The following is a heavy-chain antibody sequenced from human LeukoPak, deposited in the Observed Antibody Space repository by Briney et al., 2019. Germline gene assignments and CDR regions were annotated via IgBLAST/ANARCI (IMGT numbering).Heavy chain of an antibody. CDR1: GLTFSSHA. CDR2: ISSSGSGGSI. CDR3: AKEKTGWSGVIDS. D-gene: IGHD6-19*01. Sequence: GGSLRLSCEASGLTFSSHAMNWVRQAPGKGLEWVSGISSSGSGGSIHYADSVMGRFTTSRDNSKNTLHLQMNSLRAEDTGIYYCAKEKTGWSGVIDSWGQGTLVTVSS. J-gene: IGHJ4*02. V-gene: IGHV3-23*01.